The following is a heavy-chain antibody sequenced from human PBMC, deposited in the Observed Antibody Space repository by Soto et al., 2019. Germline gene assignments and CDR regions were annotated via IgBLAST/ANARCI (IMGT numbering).Heavy chain of an antibody. CDR1: GGSISSGAYS. Sequence: KPSETLSLTCAVSGGSISSGAYSWSWIRQPPGKGLEWIGYIYHSGSTYYNPSLKSRVTISLDRSKNQFSLKLTSVTAADTAVYYCASGPGGGIHRMDVWGQGTTVTVSS. CDR2: IYHSGST. CDR3: ASGPGGGIHRMDV. D-gene: IGHD6-13*01. J-gene: IGHJ6*02. V-gene: IGHV4-30-2*01.